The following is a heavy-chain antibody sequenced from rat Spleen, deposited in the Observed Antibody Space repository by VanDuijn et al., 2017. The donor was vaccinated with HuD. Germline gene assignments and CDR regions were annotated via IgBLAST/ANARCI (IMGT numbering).Heavy chain of an antibody. D-gene: IGHD1-11*01. CDR1: GFTFSDYY. J-gene: IGHJ3*01. CDR3: ARQDYGGYRGNWFAY. V-gene: IGHV5-22*01. Sequence: EVQLVESGGGLVQPGRSMKLSCAASGFTFSDYYMAWVRQAPKKGLEGVESISYEGSSTYYGDSVKRRFPISRDNAKSTLYRQMNRLRSENTATYYCARQDYGGYRGNWFAYWGQGTLVTVSS. CDR2: ISYEGSST.